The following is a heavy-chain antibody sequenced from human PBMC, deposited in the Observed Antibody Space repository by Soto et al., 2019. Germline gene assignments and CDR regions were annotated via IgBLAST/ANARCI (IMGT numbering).Heavy chain of an antibody. V-gene: IGHV1-69*06. D-gene: IGHD3-10*01. CDR1: GGTFSSYA. CDR2: IIPIFGTA. J-gene: IGHJ5*02. CDR3: AREGVGGYYGSGRLNWFDP. Sequence: QVQLVQSGAEVKKPGSSVKVSCKASGGTFSSYAISWVRQAPGQGLEWMGGIIPIFGTANYAQKFQGRVTITADKPTSTADMELSSLRSEDTAVYYCAREGVGGYYGSGRLNWFDPWGQGTLVTVSS.